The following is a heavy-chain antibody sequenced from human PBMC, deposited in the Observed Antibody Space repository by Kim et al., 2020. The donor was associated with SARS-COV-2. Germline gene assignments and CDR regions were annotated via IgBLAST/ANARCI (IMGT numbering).Heavy chain of an antibody. V-gene: IGHV3-23*01. J-gene: IGHJ4*02. D-gene: IGHD3-10*01. CDR3: AKDITMVRGVNY. Sequence: YYADSVKGRFTISSDNSKTTLYLQMNSLGAEDTAVYYCAKDITMVRGVNYWGQGTLVTVSS.